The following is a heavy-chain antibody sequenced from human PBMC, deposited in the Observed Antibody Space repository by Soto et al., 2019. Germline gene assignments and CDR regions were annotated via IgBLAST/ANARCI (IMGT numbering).Heavy chain of an antibody. V-gene: IGHV1-69*13. D-gene: IGHD3-10*01. CDR3: ARDFMVRGVTYNWFDP. Sequence: SVKVSCKASGGTFSSYAISWVRQAPGQGLEWMGGIIPIFGTANYAQKFQGRVTITADESTSTAYMELSSLRSEDTAVYYCARDFMVRGVTYNWFDPWGQGTLVTVSS. CDR2: IIPIFGTA. CDR1: GGTFSSYA. J-gene: IGHJ5*02.